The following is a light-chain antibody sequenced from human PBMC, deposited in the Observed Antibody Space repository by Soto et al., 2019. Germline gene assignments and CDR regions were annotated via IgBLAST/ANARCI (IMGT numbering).Light chain of an antibody. V-gene: IGKV3-11*01. CDR3: QQRSNWAEVT. Sequence: EIVLTQSPATLSLSPGERATLSCRASQSVSSYLAWYQQKPGQAPRLLIYDASNRATGIPARFSGSGSGTDLTLTISSLEPEDFAVYYCQQRSNWAEVTFGQGTKVDIK. CDR2: DAS. J-gene: IGKJ1*01. CDR1: QSVSSY.